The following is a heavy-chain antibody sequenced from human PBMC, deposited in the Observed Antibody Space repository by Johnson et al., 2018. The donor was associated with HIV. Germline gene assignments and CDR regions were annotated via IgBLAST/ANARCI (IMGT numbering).Heavy chain of an antibody. CDR1: GFTVSSNY. D-gene: IGHD5-24*01. Sequence: VQLVESGGGLVQPGGSLRLSCAASGFTVSSNYMSWVRQAPGKGLEWVSVIYSGGSTYYADSVRGRFSSSRDNSKNTLYLQMNSLRAEDTAVYYCAKDNVEMATISWGQGTMVTVSS. CDR2: IYSGGST. V-gene: IGHV3-66*01. CDR3: AKDNVEMATIS. J-gene: IGHJ3*01.